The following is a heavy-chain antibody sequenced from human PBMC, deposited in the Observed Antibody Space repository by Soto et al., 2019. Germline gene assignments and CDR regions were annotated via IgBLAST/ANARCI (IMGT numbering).Heavy chain of an antibody. CDR3: ARVGSPGYYFDY. D-gene: IGHD6-19*01. J-gene: IGHJ4*02. CDR1: GFTFRDYY. Sequence: PGGSLRLSCAASGFTFRDYYMTWIRQAPGKGLEWVSSIGFSSSTIYYADSVKGRFTISRDNARNSLFLQLNSLRAEDMALYYCARVGSPGYYFDYWGQGALVTVSS. V-gene: IGHV3-11*01. CDR2: IGFSSSTI.